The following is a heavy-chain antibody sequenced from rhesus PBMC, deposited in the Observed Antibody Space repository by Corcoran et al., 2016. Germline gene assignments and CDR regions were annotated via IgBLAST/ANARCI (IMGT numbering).Heavy chain of an antibody. Sequence: QLQLQESGPGLVKPSETLSLTCAVSGGSISSNYWSWIRQPPGKGLEWIGRISGSGWSTDYNPSPKSRVTSSTYTAKNQFSLKLSSVTAADTAVYYCARVAWYYSGSYYYGAFDFWGQGLRVTVSS. CDR2: ISGSGWST. D-gene: IGHD3-16*01. V-gene: IGHV4-173*01. CDR3: ARVAWYYSGSYYYGAFDF. J-gene: IGHJ3*01. CDR1: GGSISSNY.